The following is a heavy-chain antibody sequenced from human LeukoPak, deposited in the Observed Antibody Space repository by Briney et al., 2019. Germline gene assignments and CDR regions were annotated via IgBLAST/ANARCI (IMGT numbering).Heavy chain of an antibody. J-gene: IGHJ6*03. CDR1: GFTFDDYG. CDR2: INWNGGST. CDR3: ARSSIAARIYYMDV. D-gene: IGHD6-6*01. Sequence: PGGSLRLSCAASGFTFDDYGMSWVRQAPGKGLEWVSDINWNGGSTGYADSVKGRFTISRDNAKNSLYLQMNSLRAEDTALYYCARSSIAARIYYMDVWGKGTTVTVSS. V-gene: IGHV3-20*04.